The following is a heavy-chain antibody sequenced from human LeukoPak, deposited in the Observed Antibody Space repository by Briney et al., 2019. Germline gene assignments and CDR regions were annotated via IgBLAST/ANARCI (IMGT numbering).Heavy chain of an antibody. Sequence: PSETLSLTCGVSGGSISSTNWWTWVRQPPGKGLEWIGYIYYSGSTNYNPSLKSRVTISVDTSKNQFSLKLSSVTAADTAVYYCARAKQLWPDYWGQGTLVTVSS. CDR3: ARAKQLWPDY. D-gene: IGHD5-18*01. V-gene: IGHV4-4*02. J-gene: IGHJ4*02. CDR1: GGSISSTNW. CDR2: IYYSGST.